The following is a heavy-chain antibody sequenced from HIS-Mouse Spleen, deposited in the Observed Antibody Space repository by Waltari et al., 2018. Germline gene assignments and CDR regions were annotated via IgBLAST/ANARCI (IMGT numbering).Heavy chain of an antibody. CDR3: AREIPYSSSWYDWYFDL. D-gene: IGHD6-13*01. CDR1: GGSIRSLSYY. Sequence: QLQLQESGPGLVKPSETLSLTGTVSGGSIRSLSYYWGWIRQPPGKGLEWIGSIYYSGSTYYNPSLKSRVTISVDTSKNQFSLKLSSVTAADTAVYYCAREIPYSSSWYDWYFDLWGRGTLVTVSS. J-gene: IGHJ2*01. V-gene: IGHV4-39*07. CDR2: IYYSGST.